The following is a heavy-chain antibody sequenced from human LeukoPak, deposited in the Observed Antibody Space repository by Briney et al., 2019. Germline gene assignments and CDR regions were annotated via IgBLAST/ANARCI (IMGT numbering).Heavy chain of an antibody. Sequence: SVKVSCKASGGTFSSYAISWVRQAPGQGLEWMGRIIPILGIANYAQKFQGRVTITADESTSTAYMELSSLRSEDTAVYYCASTDIVVVPAALTPYDFWSGYSEYYFDYWGQGTLVTVSS. CDR1: GGTFSSYA. CDR2: IIPILGIA. D-gene: IGHD2-2*01. CDR3: ASTDIVVVPAALTPYDFWSGYSEYYFDY. J-gene: IGHJ4*02. V-gene: IGHV1-69*04.